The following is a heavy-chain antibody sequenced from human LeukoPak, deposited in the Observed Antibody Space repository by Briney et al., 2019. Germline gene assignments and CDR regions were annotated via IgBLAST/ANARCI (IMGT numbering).Heavy chain of an antibody. D-gene: IGHD2-15*01. Sequence: PGGSLRLSCEASGFTFSAYAMTWVRQAPGKGLEWVSSIGSDNKPHYSESVKGRFAISRDNSKSMLFLQLNSLRAEDTALYYCARDLHYSVAMDLWGQRSTVTVSS. J-gene: IGHJ6*02. CDR2: IGSDNKP. V-gene: IGHV3-23*01. CDR1: GFTFSAYA. CDR3: ARDLHYSVAMDL.